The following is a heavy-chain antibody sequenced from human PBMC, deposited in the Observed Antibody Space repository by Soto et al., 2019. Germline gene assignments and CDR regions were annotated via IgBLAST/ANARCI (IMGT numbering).Heavy chain of an antibody. J-gene: IGHJ4*02. CDR3: AHTAPSGTWAFDY. CDR2: IYWDDDK. D-gene: IGHD1-26*01. Sequence: QITLKESGPTLVEPTQTLTLTCAFSGFSLTTRAVGVGWIRQPPGKALEWLAVIYWDDDKRYSPSLKSRVTIPKDTSKKQVVLTMTNMDPVDTATYYCAHTAPSGTWAFDYWGQGILVTVSS. CDR1: GFSLTTRAVG. V-gene: IGHV2-5*02.